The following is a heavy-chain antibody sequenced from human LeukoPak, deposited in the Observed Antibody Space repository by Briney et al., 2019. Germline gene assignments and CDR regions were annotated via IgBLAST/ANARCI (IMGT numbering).Heavy chain of an antibody. Sequence: TETLSLTCTVSGGSISSSSYYWGWIRQPPVKGLEWIGSIYYSGSTYYNPSLKSRVTISVDTSKNQFSLKLSSVTAADTAVYYCARDSSGWYADAFDIWGQGTMVTVSS. CDR3: ARDSSGWYADAFDI. V-gene: IGHV4-39*07. D-gene: IGHD6-19*01. CDR1: GGSISSSSYY. CDR2: IYYSGST. J-gene: IGHJ3*02.